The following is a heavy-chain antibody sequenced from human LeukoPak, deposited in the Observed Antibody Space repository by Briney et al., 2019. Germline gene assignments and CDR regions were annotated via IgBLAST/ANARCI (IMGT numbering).Heavy chain of an antibody. D-gene: IGHD1-26*01. CDR1: GDSISSGVYY. Sequence: PSETLSLTCTVSGDSISSGVYYWNWIRQHPGTGLEWIGYIYSNGGTYYNPSLRSRVSISVDTSKNHFSLKLSSVTAADTAMYYCARDPQGGARAFDIWGQGTMVTVSS. CDR2: IYSNGGT. J-gene: IGHJ3*02. CDR3: ARDPQGGARAFDI. V-gene: IGHV4-31*03.